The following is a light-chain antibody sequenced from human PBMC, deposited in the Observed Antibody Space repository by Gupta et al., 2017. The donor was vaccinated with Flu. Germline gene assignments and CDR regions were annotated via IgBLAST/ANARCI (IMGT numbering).Light chain of an antibody. V-gene: IGKV3-11*01. CDR3: QQRDNWHLI. J-gene: IGKJ4*01. CDR2: DDD. Sequence: ASVSWSPGDSATRSCGARQSVASFLDWYKQKQGQAPRLLIYDDDKRATDSPGRFSGSGSGTEFTLTISNREPEDVAVYYCQQRDNWHLIFGRGTMVEIK. CDR1: QSVASF.